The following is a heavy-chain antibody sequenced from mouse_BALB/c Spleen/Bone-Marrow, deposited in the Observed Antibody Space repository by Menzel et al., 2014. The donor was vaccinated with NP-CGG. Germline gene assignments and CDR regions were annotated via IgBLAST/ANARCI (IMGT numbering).Heavy chain of an antibody. D-gene: IGHD2-2*01. CDR3: ARNYGYGKSFAY. V-gene: IGHV14-3*02. Sequence: VQLQQSGAELVKPGASVKLSRTASGFNIKDTYMHWVKQRPEQGLEWIGRIDPANGNTKYDPKFQGKATITADTSSNTAYLQLSSLTSEDTAVYYCARNYGYGKSFAYWGQGTPVTVSA. CDR2: IDPANGNT. J-gene: IGHJ3*01. CDR1: GFNIKDTY.